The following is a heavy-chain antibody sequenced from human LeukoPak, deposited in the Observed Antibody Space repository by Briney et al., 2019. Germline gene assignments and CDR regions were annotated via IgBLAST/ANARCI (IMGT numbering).Heavy chain of an antibody. CDR3: ARFPYCSGGSCYPQPFDY. V-gene: IGHV4-34*01. J-gene: IGHJ4*02. Sequence: SETLSLTCAVYGGSFSGYYWSWIRQPPGKGLEWIGEINHSGSTNYNPSLKSRVTISVDTSKNQFSLKLSSVTAADTAVYYCARFPYCSGGSCYPQPFDYWGQGTLVTVSS. D-gene: IGHD2-15*01. CDR1: GGSFSGYY. CDR2: INHSGST.